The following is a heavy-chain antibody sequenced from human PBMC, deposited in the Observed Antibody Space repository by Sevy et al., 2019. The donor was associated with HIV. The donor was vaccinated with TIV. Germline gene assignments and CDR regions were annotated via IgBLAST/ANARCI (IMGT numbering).Heavy chain of an antibody. V-gene: IGHV3-23*01. J-gene: IGHJ6*03. CDR2: ISGSGTRT. CDR1: GFSFDSYG. D-gene: IGHD3-22*01. Sequence: GGSLRLSCAVSGFSFDSYGMTWVRQAPGKGLEWASAISGSGTRTYYADSVKRRFIISRDNSKNTLDLEMNSLRAEDTALYSWAKGGGGHYDPDEIAYYFYYYNVDVWGKGTTVTVSS. CDR3: AKGGGGHYDPDEIAYYFYYYNVDV.